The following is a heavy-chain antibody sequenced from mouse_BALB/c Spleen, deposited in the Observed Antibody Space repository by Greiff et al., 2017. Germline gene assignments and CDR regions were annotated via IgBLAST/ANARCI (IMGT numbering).Heavy chain of an antibody. CDR3: ARAGYGSGRYFDY. CDR1: GFTFTSYW. CDR2: INPSTGYT. V-gene: IGHV1-7*01. D-gene: IGHD1-1*01. Sequence: VQLVESGAELVKPGASVKMSCKASGFTFTSYWMHWVKQRPGQGLEWIGKINPSTGYTEYNQKFKVKATLTADKSSSTAYMQLSSLTSEDSAVYYCARAGYGSGRYFDYWGQGTTLTVSS. J-gene: IGHJ2*01.